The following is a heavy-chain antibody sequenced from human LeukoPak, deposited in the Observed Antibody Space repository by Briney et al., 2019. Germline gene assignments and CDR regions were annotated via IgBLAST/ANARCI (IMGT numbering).Heavy chain of an antibody. V-gene: IGHV3-30-3*01. CDR1: GFTFSSYA. J-gene: IGHJ4*02. CDR3: ARDSIIVESSFDY. CDR2: ISYDGSNK. D-gene: IGHD2-15*01. Sequence: GGSLRLSCAASGFTFSSYAMHWVRQAPGKGLEWVAVISYDGSNKYYADSVKGRFTISRDNSKNTLYLQMNSLRAEDTAVYYCARDSIIVESSFDYWGQGTLVTVSS.